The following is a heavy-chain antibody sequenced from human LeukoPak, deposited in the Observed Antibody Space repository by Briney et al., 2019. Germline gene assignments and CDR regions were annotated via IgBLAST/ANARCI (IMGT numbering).Heavy chain of an antibody. V-gene: IGHV4-34*01. J-gene: IGHJ5*02. D-gene: IGHD6-19*01. CDR3: ATSAWVAGPWLDP. CDR2: INHSGTT. Sequence: SETLSLTCAVYGGSFSDYYWSWIRQPPGKGLEWIGGINHSGTTNYSPSLKSRVTMSVDTSNNQLSLKLSSVTAADTAVFYCATSAWVAGPWLDPWGQGTLVTVSS. CDR1: GGSFSDYY.